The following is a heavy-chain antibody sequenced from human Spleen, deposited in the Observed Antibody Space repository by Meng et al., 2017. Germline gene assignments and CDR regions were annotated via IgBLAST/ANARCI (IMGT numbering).Heavy chain of an antibody. CDR3: ARDRTPYCSGDCYSLKH. J-gene: IGHJ1*01. CDR1: GFTFSSYS. CDR2: LSLDGTRT. V-gene: IGHV3-30*04. D-gene: IGHD2-21*02. Sequence: GESLKISCVASGFTFSSYSIHWVRQAPGKGLEWVTVLSLDGTRTYYADSVKGRFSISRDKSNNTVYLQMNSLRPEDTAVYYCARDRTPYCSGDCYSLKHWGRGTLDPVTS.